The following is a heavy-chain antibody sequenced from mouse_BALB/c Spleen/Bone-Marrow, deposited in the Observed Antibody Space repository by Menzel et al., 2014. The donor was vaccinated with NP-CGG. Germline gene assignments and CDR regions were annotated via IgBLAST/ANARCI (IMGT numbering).Heavy chain of an antibody. J-gene: IGHJ2*01. Sequence: SGAELVKPGASVKLPCTASGFNIKDTYMHWVKQRPEQGLEWIGRIDPANGNTKYDPKFQGKATITADTSSNTAYLQLSSLTSEDTAVYYCARYYYGFYFDYWGQGTTLTVSS. CDR1: GFNIKDTY. D-gene: IGHD1-1*01. CDR3: ARYYYGFYFDY. V-gene: IGHV14-3*02. CDR2: IDPANGNT.